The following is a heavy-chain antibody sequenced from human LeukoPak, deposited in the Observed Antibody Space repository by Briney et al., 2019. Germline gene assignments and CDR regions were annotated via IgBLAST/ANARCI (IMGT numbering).Heavy chain of an antibody. D-gene: IGHD1-26*01. CDR1: GFTFSVYG. CDR2: IRYDGSNR. J-gene: IGHJ4*02. CDR3: ARDPTYYLRYGYFDS. V-gene: IGHV3-30*02. Sequence: GGSLRLSCAASGFTFSVYGMHWVRQAPGKGLEWVAFIRYDGSNRNYADSVKGRFTISRDNAKNSVSLEMNNLRAEDTAVYYCARDPTYYLRYGYFDSWGQGILVTVSS.